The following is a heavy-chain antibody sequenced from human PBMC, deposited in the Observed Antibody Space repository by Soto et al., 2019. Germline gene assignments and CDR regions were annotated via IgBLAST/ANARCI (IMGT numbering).Heavy chain of an antibody. CDR2: INAGNGDT. Sequence: QVQLVQSGAEMKKPGASVKLPCKASGISYNTYAIHWVRQAPGQGLEWMGWINAGNGDTRYSQNFQGRVTLTRDTPASTVYMDLDSLKFEDTGVYYCARAIGGYVTWGQGTLVTVSS. V-gene: IGHV1-3*01. CDR3: ARAIGGYVT. D-gene: IGHD5-12*01. CDR1: GISYNTYA. J-gene: IGHJ4*02.